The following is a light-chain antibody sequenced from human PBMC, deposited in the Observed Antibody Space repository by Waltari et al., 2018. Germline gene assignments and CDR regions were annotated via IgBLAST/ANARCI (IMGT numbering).Light chain of an antibody. CDR1: QSLIHSAGNTY. CDR2: KVS. V-gene: IGKV2-30*02. CDR3: MQGTHWPLT. J-gene: IGKJ4*01. Sequence: DGVMTQSPLSLPVTLGQPASISCTSSQSLIHSAGNTYLAWFQQRPGQSPRRLIYKVSNRESGVPDRFSASGSGTDFTLKISRVEAEDVGVYYCMQGTHWPLTFGGGTKVEIK.